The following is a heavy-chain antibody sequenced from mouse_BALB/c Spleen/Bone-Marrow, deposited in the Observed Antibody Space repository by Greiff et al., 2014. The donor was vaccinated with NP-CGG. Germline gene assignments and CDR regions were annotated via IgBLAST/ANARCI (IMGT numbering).Heavy chain of an antibody. Sequence: QVQLQQSGAELVKPGASVKLSCKASGYTFTSYYMYWVKQRPGQGLEWIGVINPSNGGTNFNEKFKSKATLTVDKSSSTAYMQLSSLTSEDSAVYYCTRWYYGNYFDYWGQGTTLTVSS. V-gene: IGHV1S81*02. CDR1: GYTFTSYY. D-gene: IGHD2-1*01. CDR3: TRWYYGNYFDY. J-gene: IGHJ2*01. CDR2: INPSNGGT.